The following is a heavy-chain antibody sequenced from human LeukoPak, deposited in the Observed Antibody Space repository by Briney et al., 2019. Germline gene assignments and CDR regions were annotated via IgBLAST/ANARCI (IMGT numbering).Heavy chain of an antibody. D-gene: IGHD3-10*01. V-gene: IGHV3-21*01. J-gene: IGHJ4*02. CDR2: ISSSSSYI. Sequence: PGGSLRLSCAASGFTFSSYSMNWVRQAPGKGLEWVSSISSSSSYIYYADSVKGRFTISRDNAKNPLYLQMNSLRAEDTAVYYCARGAENYGSGSYVPFDYWGQGTLVTVSS. CDR3: ARGAENYGSGSYVPFDY. CDR1: GFTFSSYS.